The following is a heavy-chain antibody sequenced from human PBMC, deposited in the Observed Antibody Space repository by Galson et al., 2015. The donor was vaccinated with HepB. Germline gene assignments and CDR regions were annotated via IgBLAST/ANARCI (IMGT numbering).Heavy chain of an antibody. Sequence: SLRLSCAASGFTFSRYGLHWVRQAPGKGLEWVAVLSSDGINKYYADSVKGRFTISRDTSKNTLYLQMNSLRPEDTAVYYCLLATSPHSPFDYWGQGTLVTVSS. CDR3: LLATSPHSPFDY. CDR2: LSSDGINK. J-gene: IGHJ4*02. D-gene: IGHD2-8*02. V-gene: IGHV3-30*03. CDR1: GFTFSRYG.